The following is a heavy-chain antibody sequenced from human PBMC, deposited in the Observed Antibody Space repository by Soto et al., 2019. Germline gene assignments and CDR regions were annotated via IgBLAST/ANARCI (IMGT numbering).Heavy chain of an antibody. CDR3: AKLGFVTVSYYGLDV. D-gene: IGHD2-8*01. J-gene: IGHJ6*02. V-gene: IGHV3-23*01. CDR2: ISGSGGVT. CDR1: GFTFSSYA. Sequence: EEQLLESGGGLVQPGGSLRLSCVASGFTFSSYAMSWVRQAPGKGLXWVSAISGSGGVTYYPDSVKGRFTISRDNSRNTLYLQTNSLRAEDTAVYFCAKLGFVTVSYYGLDVWGQGTTVTVSS.